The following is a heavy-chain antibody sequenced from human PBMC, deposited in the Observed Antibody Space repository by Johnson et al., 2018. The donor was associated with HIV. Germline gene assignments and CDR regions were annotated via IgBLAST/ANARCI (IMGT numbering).Heavy chain of an antibody. CDR2: INGDGTGS. J-gene: IGHJ3*02. CDR3: ARDVGGWGYRHAFDM. Sequence: VQLVESGGVVVPPGGSLRISCAASGFSFGDHTMHWVRQRPGKGLVWVSRINGDGTGSTYADSVKGRFTIARDNAKNTLYLQMNSLRAEDTALYYCARDVGGWGYRHAFDMWGQGTMVTVSS. V-gene: IGHV3-74*01. D-gene: IGHD5-12*01. CDR1: GFSFGDHT.